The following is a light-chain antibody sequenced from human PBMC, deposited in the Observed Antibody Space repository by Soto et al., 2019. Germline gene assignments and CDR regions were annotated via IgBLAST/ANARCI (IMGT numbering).Light chain of an antibody. CDR1: QSVSSSY. V-gene: IGKV3-20*01. CDR2: GAS. J-gene: IGKJ5*01. CDR3: QQYGSSPTVT. Sequence: EIELTQSPGTRSLSPGERANLSGRASQSVSSSYLAWYQQKPCQAPRLIIYGASSRATGIPDRFSGSGSGTDFTLTISRLEPEDFAVYYCQQYGSSPTVTFGQGTRLAIK.